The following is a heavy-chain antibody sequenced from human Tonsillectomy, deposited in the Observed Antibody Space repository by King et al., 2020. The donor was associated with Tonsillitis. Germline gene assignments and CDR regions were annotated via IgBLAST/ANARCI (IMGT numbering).Heavy chain of an antibody. CDR3: AKDGYCSGGSCYNFDY. CDR1: GFTFSSYG. J-gene: IGHJ4*02. Sequence: VQLVESGGGVVQPGRSLRLSCAASGFTFSSYGMHWVRQAPGKGLEWVAVISYDGSNKYYADSAKGRFTISRDNSKNTLYLQMNSLRAEDTAVYYCAKDGYCSGGSCYNFDYWGQGTLVTVSS. CDR2: ISYDGSNK. D-gene: IGHD2-15*01. V-gene: IGHV3-30*18.